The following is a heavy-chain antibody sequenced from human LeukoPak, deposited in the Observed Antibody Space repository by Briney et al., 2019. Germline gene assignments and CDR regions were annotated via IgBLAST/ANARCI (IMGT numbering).Heavy chain of an antibody. V-gene: IGHV3-13*01. CDR1: GFTFSSYD. D-gene: IGHD6-13*01. CDR3: ARAAYSSTWYSRYFDP. Sequence: GGSLRLSCAASGFTFSSYDIHWVRQATGKGLEWVSGIGTAGEIYYPGSVKGRFTISRENAKNSLYLQMNSLRAGDTAVYYCARAAYSSTWYSRYFDPWGRGTLVTVSS. CDR2: IGTAGEI. J-gene: IGHJ2*01.